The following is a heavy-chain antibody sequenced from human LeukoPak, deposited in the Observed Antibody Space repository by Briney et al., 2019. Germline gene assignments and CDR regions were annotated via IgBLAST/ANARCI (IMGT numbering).Heavy chain of an antibody. V-gene: IGHV4-59*11. CDR3: ARDPTTVTKGFDI. CDR2: ISSIGST. Sequence: SESLSLTCSVSDDSLSTHYWTWIRQPPGKGLEWIGYISSIGSTNYNPSLKSRVTISVDTSKKQFSLKMTSVTAADTAVYYCARDPTTVTKGFDIWGPGTMVTVSS. D-gene: IGHD4-17*01. CDR1: DDSLSTHY. J-gene: IGHJ3*02.